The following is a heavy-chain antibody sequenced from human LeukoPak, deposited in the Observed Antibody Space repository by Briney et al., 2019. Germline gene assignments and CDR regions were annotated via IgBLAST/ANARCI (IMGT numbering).Heavy chain of an antibody. D-gene: IGHD2-21*02. CDR2: ISAGGAST. Sequence: GGSLRLSCAASGFTFSSYAMSWVRQAPGKGLEWVSGISAGGASTYYADSVKGRLTISRDNSKNTLYLRMNSLRAEDTAVYYCANWRGDFRYFDYWGQGTLVTVSS. CDR3: ANWRGDFRYFDY. V-gene: IGHV3-23*01. CDR1: GFTFSSYA. J-gene: IGHJ4*02.